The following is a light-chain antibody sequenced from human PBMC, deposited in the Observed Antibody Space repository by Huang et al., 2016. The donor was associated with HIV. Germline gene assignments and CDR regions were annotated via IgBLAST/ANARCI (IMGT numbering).Light chain of an antibody. CDR1: QSVLYSSNNKNY. CDR2: WAS. J-gene: IGKJ2*01. CDR3: QQYYTTPYT. Sequence: DIVMTQSPDSLAVSLGERATINCKSSQSVLYSSNNKNYLAWYRQKPGQPPELLIYWASTRESGVPDRFIGSGCGTDFTLTISSLQAEDVAVYYCQQYYTTPYTFGQGTKLEIK. V-gene: IGKV4-1*01.